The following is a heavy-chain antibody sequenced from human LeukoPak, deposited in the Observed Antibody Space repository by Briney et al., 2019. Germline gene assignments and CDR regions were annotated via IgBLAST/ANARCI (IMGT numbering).Heavy chain of an antibody. CDR2: ISSSSSYI. CDR1: GFTFSSYS. CDR3: ARDGSSDWYSDY. Sequence: GGSLRLSCAASGFTFSSYSMNWVRQAPGKGLEWVSSISSSSSYIYYADSVKGRFTISRDNAKNSLYLQMNSLRAEDTAVYYCARDGSSDWYSDYWGQGTLVTVSS. D-gene: IGHD6-19*01. V-gene: IGHV3-21*01. J-gene: IGHJ4*02.